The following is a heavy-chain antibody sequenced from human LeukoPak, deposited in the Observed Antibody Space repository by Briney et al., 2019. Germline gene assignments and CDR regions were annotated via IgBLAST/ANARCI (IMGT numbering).Heavy chain of an antibody. V-gene: IGHV3-21*01. J-gene: IGHJ4*02. D-gene: IGHD3-3*01. CDR3: AREPGHYYDFWSGYYTGALFDY. Sequence: GGSLRLSCAASGFTFSSYSMNWVRQAPGKGLEWVSSISSSSSYIYYADSVKGRFTISRDDAKNSLYLQMNSLRAEDTAVYYCAREPGHYYDFWSGYYTGALFDYWGQGTLVTVSS. CDR1: GFTFSSYS. CDR2: ISSSSSYI.